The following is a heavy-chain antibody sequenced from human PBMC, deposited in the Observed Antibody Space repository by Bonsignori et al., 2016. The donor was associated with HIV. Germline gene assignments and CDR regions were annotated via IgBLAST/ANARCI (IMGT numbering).Heavy chain of an antibody. CDR3: ARGSTATGWFET. CDR1: GYSISSGHH. D-gene: IGHD5-18*01. V-gene: IGHV4-38-2*02. J-gene: IGHJ5*02. CDR2: IYQTGIT. Sequence: QVHLQESGPGLVKPSETLSLSCTVSGYSISSGHHWAGSGSPQRRGLEWLGTIYQTGITYYSPSLKSRVTISIDTSKNLFSLNLRSVTAADTALYYCARGSTATGWFETWGQGTLVTVSS.